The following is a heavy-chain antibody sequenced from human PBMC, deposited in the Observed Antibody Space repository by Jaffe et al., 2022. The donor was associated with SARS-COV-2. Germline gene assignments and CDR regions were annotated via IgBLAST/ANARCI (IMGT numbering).Heavy chain of an antibody. J-gene: IGHJ6*02. V-gene: IGHV3-21*01. CDR2: ISSSSSYI. Sequence: EVQLVESGGGLVKPGGSLRLSCAASGFTFSSYSMNWVRQAPGKGLEWVSSISSSSSYIYYADSVKGRFTISRDNAKNSLYLQMNSLRAEDTAVYYCARDNWLTGDYYYGMDVWGQGTTVTVSS. CDR3: ARDNWLTGDYYYGMDV. CDR1: GFTFSSYS. D-gene: IGHD7-27*01.